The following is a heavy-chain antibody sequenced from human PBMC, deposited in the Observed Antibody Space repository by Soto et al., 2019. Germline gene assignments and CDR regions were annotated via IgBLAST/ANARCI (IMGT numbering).Heavy chain of an antibody. CDR3: AKLVVDTANYYYYMDV. CDR2: ISGSGGST. V-gene: IGHV3-23*01. D-gene: IGHD5-18*01. J-gene: IGHJ6*03. Sequence: EVQLLESGGGLVQPGGSLRLSCAASGFTFSSYAMSWVRQAPGKGLEWVSAISGSGGSTYYADSVKGRFTISRDNSKNTLYLQMNSLRAEDTAVYYCAKLVVDTANYYYYMDVWGNGTTVTVSS. CDR1: GFTFSSYA.